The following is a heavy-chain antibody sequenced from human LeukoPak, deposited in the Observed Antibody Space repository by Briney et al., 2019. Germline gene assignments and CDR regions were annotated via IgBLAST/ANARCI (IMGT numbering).Heavy chain of an antibody. Sequence: GGSLRLSCSASGFTFSSYAMHWVRQAPGKGLEYVSAISSSGGSSYYADSVKGRFTISRDNSKNTLYLQMSSLRAEDTAVYYCVKSLYSYDSSGYYGDFDYWGQGTLVTVSS. CDR1: GFTFSSYA. J-gene: IGHJ4*02. V-gene: IGHV3-64D*06. D-gene: IGHD3-22*01. CDR2: ISSSGGSS. CDR3: VKSLYSYDSSGYYGDFDY.